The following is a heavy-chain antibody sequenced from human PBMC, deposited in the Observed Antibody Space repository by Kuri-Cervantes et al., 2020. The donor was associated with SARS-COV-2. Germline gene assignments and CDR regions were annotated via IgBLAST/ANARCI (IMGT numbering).Heavy chain of an antibody. V-gene: IGHV1-2*02. CDR3: ARGGIAARPSPFDY. Sequence: ASVKVSCKASGYTFTGYYMHWVRQAPGQGLEWMGWINPNSGGTNYAQKFQGRVTMTRDTSISTAYMELSRLRSYDTAVYYCARGGIAARPSPFDYWGQGTLVTVSS. J-gene: IGHJ4*02. CDR1: GYTFTGYY. D-gene: IGHD6-6*01. CDR2: INPNSGGT.